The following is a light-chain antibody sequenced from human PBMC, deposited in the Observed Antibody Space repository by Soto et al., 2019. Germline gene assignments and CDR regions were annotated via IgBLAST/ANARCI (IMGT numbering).Light chain of an antibody. Sequence: DFVMTQSPLSLPVTPGEPASISCRSSQSLLHSNGYNYLDWYVQKPGQSPQLLFYLGSSRASGVPDRFSGSGSGTDFTLKISRVEAEDVGVYYCMQALQTPPAFGQGTKLEIK. CDR2: LGS. CDR1: QSLLHSNGYNY. J-gene: IGKJ2*01. V-gene: IGKV2-28*01. CDR3: MQALQTPPA.